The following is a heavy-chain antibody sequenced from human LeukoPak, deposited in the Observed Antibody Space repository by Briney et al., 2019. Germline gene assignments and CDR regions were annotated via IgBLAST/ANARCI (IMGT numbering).Heavy chain of an antibody. Sequence: GASVKVSCKASGYTFTGYYMHWVRQAPGQGLECMGWINPNSGGTNYAQKFQGRVTMTRDTSISTAYMELSRLRSDDTAVYYCARVLVAYCGGDCHSPFDYWGQGTLVTVSS. V-gene: IGHV1-2*02. CDR1: GYTFTGYY. J-gene: IGHJ4*02. CDR3: ARVLVAYCGGDCHSPFDY. D-gene: IGHD2-21*02. CDR2: INPNSGGT.